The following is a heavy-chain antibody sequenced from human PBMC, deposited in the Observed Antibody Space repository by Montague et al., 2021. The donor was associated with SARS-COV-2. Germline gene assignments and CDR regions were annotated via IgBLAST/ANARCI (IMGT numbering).Heavy chain of an antibody. Sequence: STNYNPSLKSRVTISVDTSKNQFSLKLSSVTAADTAVYYCARADMVRGVTVWGQGTLVTVSS. V-gene: IGHV4-59*01. D-gene: IGHD3-10*01. J-gene: IGHJ4*02. CDR3: ARADMVRGVTV. CDR2: ST.